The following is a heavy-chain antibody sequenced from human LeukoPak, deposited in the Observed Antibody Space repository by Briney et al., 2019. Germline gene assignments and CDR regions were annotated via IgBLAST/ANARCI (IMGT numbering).Heavy chain of an antibody. Sequence: PSETLSLTCTVSGDSISNNYWGWIRQPPGKGLEWIAYLYYTGSTYYNPSLQSRVSISIDTSKNQFSLKLSSVTAADTAVYYCAGSYGSGSYYGYWGQGTLVTFSS. D-gene: IGHD3-10*01. V-gene: IGHV4-59*08. J-gene: IGHJ4*02. CDR3: AGSYGSGSYYGY. CDR2: LYYTGST. CDR1: GDSISNNY.